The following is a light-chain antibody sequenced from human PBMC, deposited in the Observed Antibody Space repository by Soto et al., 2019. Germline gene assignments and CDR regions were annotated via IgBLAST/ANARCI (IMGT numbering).Light chain of an antibody. CDR3: QKYNTAPPFT. CDR1: QGISNY. J-gene: IGKJ3*01. CDR2: AAS. Sequence: DIQMTQSPSSLSASVGDRVTITCRASQGISNYLAWYQQKPGKVPKLLIYAASSLLSGVPSRFSGSGSGTDFTLTTSSLQPEDVATYYWQKYNTAPPFTFGAGTKVYSK. V-gene: IGKV1-27*01.